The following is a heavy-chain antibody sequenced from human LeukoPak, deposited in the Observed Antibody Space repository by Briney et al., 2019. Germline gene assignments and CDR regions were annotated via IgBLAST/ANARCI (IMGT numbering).Heavy chain of an antibody. Sequence: SETLSLTCTVSGGSIGSYYWSWIRQPPGKGLEWIGYIYNSGNSNYNPSLKSRVTISVDTSKNQFSLKLSSVTAADTAVYYCARDSRSDTAMLDDAFDIWGQGTMVTVSS. V-gene: IGHV4-59*12. CDR1: GGSIGSYY. J-gene: IGHJ3*02. D-gene: IGHD5-18*01. CDR2: IYNSGNS. CDR3: ARDSRSDTAMLDDAFDI.